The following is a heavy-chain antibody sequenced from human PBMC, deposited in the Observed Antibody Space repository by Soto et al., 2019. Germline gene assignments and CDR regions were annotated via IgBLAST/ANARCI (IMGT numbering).Heavy chain of an antibody. Sequence: PSETLSLTCTVSGGSISSYYWGWIRQPPGKGLEWIGYIYYSGSTNYNPSLKSRVTISVDTSKNQFSLKLSSVTAADTAVYYCARVRSYYDILTGYSPGGYYFDYWGQGTLVTVSS. CDR1: GGSISSYY. CDR2: IYYSGST. CDR3: ARVRSYYDILTGYSPGGYYFDY. V-gene: IGHV4-59*01. J-gene: IGHJ4*02. D-gene: IGHD3-9*01.